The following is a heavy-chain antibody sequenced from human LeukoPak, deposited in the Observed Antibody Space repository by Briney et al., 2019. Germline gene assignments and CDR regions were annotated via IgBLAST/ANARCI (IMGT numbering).Heavy chain of an antibody. CDR3: ASMATRTGGFDY. CDR1: GFTFSTYW. D-gene: IGHD5-24*01. Sequence: GGSLRLSCEASGFTFSTYWVHWVRQVPGKGLVWVSRINTDGSRTTYADSVKGRFTISRDNAKNSLYLQMNSLRAEDTALYYCASMATRTGGFDYWGQGTLVTVSS. V-gene: IGHV3-74*01. CDR2: INTDGSRT. J-gene: IGHJ4*02.